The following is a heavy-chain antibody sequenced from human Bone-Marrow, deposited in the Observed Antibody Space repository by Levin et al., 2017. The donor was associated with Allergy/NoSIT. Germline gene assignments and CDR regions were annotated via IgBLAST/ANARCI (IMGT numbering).Heavy chain of an antibody. CDR1: GITSNNYT. D-gene: IGHD6-25*01. V-gene: IGHV3-21*01. CDR3: ASRIAAPGGLDV. Sequence: PGGSLRLSCAISGITSNNYTLTWVRQAPGKGLEWVSSIRSTGAYMHYADSVKGRFTISRDNAKKLLFLQMNSLRAEDTAMYYCASRIAAPGGLDVWGQGTTVTVSS. CDR2: IRSTGAYM. J-gene: IGHJ6*02.